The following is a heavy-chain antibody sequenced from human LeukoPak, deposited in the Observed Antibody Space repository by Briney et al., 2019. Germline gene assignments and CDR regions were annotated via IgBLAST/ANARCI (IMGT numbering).Heavy chain of an antibody. Sequence: SETLSLTCTVSGGSISSGGYYWSWIRQHPGKGLEWIGYIYYSGSTYYNPSLKSRVTISVDTSKNQFSLKLSSVTAADTAVYYCARNSVLRYFDWLPRGGDAAFDIWGQGTMVTVSS. CDR1: GGSISSGGYY. V-gene: IGHV4-30-4*08. J-gene: IGHJ3*02. D-gene: IGHD3-9*01. CDR3: ARNSVLRYFDWLPRGGDAAFDI. CDR2: IYYSGST.